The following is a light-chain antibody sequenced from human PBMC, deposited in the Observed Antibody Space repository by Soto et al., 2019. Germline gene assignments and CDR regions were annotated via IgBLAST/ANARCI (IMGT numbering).Light chain of an antibody. J-gene: IGLJ3*02. CDR3: CLYATSRGR. V-gene: IGLV2-23*02. CDR2: EVS. Sequence: QSVLTQPASVSGSPGQSITISCTGSSSDVGVSNLVSWYQQHPGKATTLIIYEVSQRPSGVSNRFSGSKSVNTASLSIYGLRADGRGDYYCCLYATSRGRFAEGTKLTAL. CDR1: SSDVGVSNL.